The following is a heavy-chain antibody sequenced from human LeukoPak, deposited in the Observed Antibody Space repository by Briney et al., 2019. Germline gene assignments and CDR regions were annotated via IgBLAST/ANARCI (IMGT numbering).Heavy chain of an antibody. CDR1: GYSFTNYG. CDR3: ARQLDYYDKRDY. V-gene: IGHV5-10-1*01. J-gene: IGHJ4*02. Sequence: HGESLKISCKGSGYSFTNYGISWVRQMPGKGLEWMGRIDPSDSYSNYGPSFQGHVTISADRSISTAYLQWRSLKASDTAMYYCARQLDYYDKRDYWGQETLATVAS. D-gene: IGHD3-22*01. CDR2: IDPSDSYS.